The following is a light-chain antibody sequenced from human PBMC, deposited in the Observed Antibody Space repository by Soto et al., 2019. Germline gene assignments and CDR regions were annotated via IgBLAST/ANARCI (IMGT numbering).Light chain of an antibody. J-gene: IGKJ5*01. Sequence: DIVMTQYPESLAVSLGERATINCRSSQSVLSSSNKKNYLDWYQQKPRQPPKLLISWASTRESGVPDRFSGSGSGTDFTLTISSLQAEDVAVYYCQQSYNSSITFGQGTRLEIK. CDR1: QSVLSSSNKKNY. CDR2: WAS. CDR3: QQSYNSSIT. V-gene: IGKV4-1*01.